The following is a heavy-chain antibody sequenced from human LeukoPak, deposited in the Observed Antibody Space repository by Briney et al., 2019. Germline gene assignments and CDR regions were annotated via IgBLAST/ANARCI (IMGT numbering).Heavy chain of an antibody. J-gene: IGHJ4*02. CDR3: AKEAPRSSSWYGYYFDY. V-gene: IGHV1-2*02. D-gene: IGHD6-13*01. CDR2: IDPNSGGT. Sequence: ASVKVSCKASGYTFTGYYMHWVRQAPGQGLEWMGWIDPNSGGTNYAQKFQGRVTMTRDTSISTAYMELSRLRSDDTAVYYCAKEAPRSSSWYGYYFDYWGQGTLVTVSS. CDR1: GYTFTGYY.